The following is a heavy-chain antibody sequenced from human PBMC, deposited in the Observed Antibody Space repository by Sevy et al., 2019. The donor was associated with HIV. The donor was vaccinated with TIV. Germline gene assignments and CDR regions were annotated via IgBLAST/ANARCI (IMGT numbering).Heavy chain of an antibody. CDR3: ARPYGSGSWEAFDL. Sequence: GGSLRLSCAASGFTFNSYTMNWVRQAPGKGLEWVSSVSFASNYIYHADSVRGRFTISRDNAKNSLYLQMNSLRAEDTAVYYCARPYGSGSWEAFDLWGQGTMVTVSS. J-gene: IGHJ3*01. CDR1: GFTFNSYT. V-gene: IGHV3-21*01. CDR2: VSFASNYI. D-gene: IGHD3-10*01.